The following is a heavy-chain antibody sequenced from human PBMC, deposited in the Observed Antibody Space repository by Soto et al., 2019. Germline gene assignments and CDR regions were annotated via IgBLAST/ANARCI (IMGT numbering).Heavy chain of an antibody. CDR2: INRDGSST. D-gene: IGHD4-17*01. Sequence: PGGSLRLSCAASGFTFTTAWIHWVRQAPGKGLVWVSRINRDGSSTSYADAVKGRFTISRDNAKNTLYLQMNSLRAEDTAVYYCARNGDYSYYYYHMDVWGKGTTVTVSS. CDR1: GFTFTTAW. J-gene: IGHJ6*03. V-gene: IGHV3-74*01. CDR3: ARNGDYSYYYYHMDV.